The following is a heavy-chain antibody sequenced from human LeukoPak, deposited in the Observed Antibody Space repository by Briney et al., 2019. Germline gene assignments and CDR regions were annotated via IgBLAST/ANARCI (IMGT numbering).Heavy chain of an antibody. J-gene: IGHJ4*02. Sequence: PGGSLRLSCAASGFTFSSYSMNWVRQAPGKGLEWVASIREDGSEKYHVDSVKGRFTISRDNAKNSLFLQMNSLRAGDSAVYYCARGNRYPGASEYWGQGTLVTVSS. D-gene: IGHD7-27*01. CDR2: IREDGSEK. CDR3: ARGNRYPGASEY. V-gene: IGHV3-7*01. CDR1: GFTFSSYS.